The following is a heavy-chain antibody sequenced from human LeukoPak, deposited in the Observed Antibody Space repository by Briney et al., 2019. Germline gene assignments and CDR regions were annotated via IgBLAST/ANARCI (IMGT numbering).Heavy chain of an antibody. Sequence: SETLSLTCTVSGDSISSSSYYWGWIRQPPGKGLEWIGSIYYSGSTYYNPSLKSRVTISIDTSKNQFSLRLSSVTAADTAVYYCGRDPKARYDILTGYSPPGWFDPWGQGTLVTVSS. V-gene: IGHV4-39*07. D-gene: IGHD3-9*01. CDR2: IYYSGST. J-gene: IGHJ5*02. CDR3: GRDPKARYDILTGYSPPGWFDP. CDR1: GDSISSSSYY.